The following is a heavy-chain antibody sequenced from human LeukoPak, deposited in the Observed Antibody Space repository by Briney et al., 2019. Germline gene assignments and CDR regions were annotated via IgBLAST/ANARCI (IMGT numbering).Heavy chain of an antibody. J-gene: IGHJ4*02. CDR3: AKTVNYGDFDFDY. CDR1: GFTFSSYG. V-gene: IGHV3-23*01. D-gene: IGHD4-17*01. Sequence: GGTLRLSCAASGFTFSSYGMSWVRQAPGKGLGWVSAISGSGGSTYYADSVKGRFAISRDNSKNTLYLQMNSLRAEDTAVYYCAKTVNYGDFDFDYWGQGTLVTVSS. CDR2: ISGSGGST.